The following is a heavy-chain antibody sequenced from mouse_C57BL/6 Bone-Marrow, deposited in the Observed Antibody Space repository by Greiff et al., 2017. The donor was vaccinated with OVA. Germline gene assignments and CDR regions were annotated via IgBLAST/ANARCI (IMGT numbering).Heavy chain of an antibody. CDR2: IYPRRGNT. J-gene: IGHJ3*01. D-gene: IGHD1-1*01. CDR1: GYTFTSYG. V-gene: IGHV1-81*01. Sequence: QVHVKQSGAELARPGASVKLSCKASGYTFTSYGISWVKQRTGQGLEWIGEIYPRRGNTYYNAKFKGQATLTADQSSSTAYMELRSLTSEDSAVDFGAGAEDYGGSGRAWFAYWGQGTLVTVSA. CDR3: AGAEDYGGSGRAWFAY.